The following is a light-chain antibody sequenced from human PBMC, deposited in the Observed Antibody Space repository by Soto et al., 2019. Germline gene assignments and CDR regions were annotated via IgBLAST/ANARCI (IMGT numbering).Light chain of an antibody. Sequence: TQMTQSPSSVSASVGGRVTITFLASQGINRRIAWYQQKLGNAAKMLIFDASSLQSGGTSRFSGSGSATDFTLTISSLQPEDFATYYCQQANSFPLTFGGGTKVDIK. CDR3: QQANSFPLT. J-gene: IGKJ4*01. V-gene: IGKV1D-12*01. CDR2: DAS. CDR1: QGINRR.